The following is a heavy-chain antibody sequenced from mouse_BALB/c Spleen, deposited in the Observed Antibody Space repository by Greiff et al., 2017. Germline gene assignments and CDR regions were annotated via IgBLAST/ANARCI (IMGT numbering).Heavy chain of an antibody. CDR1: GFTFSSYY. Sequence: EVQRVESGGGLVKLGGSLKLSCAASGFTFSSYYMSWVRQTPEKRLELVAAINSNGGSTYYPATVKGRFTISRDNAKNTLYLQMSSLKSEDTALYYCARFHGRVNYAMDYWGQGTSVTVSS. CDR3: ARFHGRVNYAMDY. J-gene: IGHJ4*01. V-gene: IGHV5-6-2*01. CDR2: INSNGGST.